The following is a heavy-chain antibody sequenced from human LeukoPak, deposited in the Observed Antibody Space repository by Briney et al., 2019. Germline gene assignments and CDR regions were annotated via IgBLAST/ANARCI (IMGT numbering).Heavy chain of an antibody. J-gene: IGHJ6*04. D-gene: IGHD2-2*01. CDR1: GFTFSSYA. Sequence: PGRSLRLSRAASGFTFSSYAMHWVRQAPGKGLEWVAVISYDGSNKYYADSVKGRFTISRDNSKNTLYLQMNSLRAEDTAVYYCARDRRDIVVAGRGYCYYGMDVWGKGTTVTVSS. V-gene: IGHV3-30*04. CDR2: ISYDGSNK. CDR3: ARDRRDIVVAGRGYCYYGMDV.